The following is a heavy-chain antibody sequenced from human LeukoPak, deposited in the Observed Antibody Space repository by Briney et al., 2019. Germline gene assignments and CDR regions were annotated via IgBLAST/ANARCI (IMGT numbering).Heavy chain of an antibody. Sequence: SETLSLTCTVSGGSISSGGYYWSWIRQHPGKGLEWIGYIYYSGSTYYNPSLKSRVTVSVDTSKNQFSLKLSSVTAADTAVYYCARMTTVTTPRFDYWGQGTLVTVSS. J-gene: IGHJ4*02. CDR1: GGSISSGGYY. CDR2: IYYSGST. V-gene: IGHV4-31*03. D-gene: IGHD4-11*01. CDR3: ARMTTVTTPRFDY.